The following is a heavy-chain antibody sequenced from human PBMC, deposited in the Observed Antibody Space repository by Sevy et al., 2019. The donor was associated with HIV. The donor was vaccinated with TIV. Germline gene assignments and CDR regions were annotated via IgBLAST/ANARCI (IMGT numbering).Heavy chain of an antibody. D-gene: IGHD3-10*01. CDR2: IGVYNGNS. V-gene: IGHV1-18*01. Sequence: ASVKVSCKASGFSFSSYGFTWVRQAPGQGLEWIGWIGVYNGNSNSAQRLQGRVTLTTDTSTSTVYMELSGLKSDDTAVYYCARVPTYYYGSSTYFDYWGQGTPVTV. CDR1: GFSFSSYG. J-gene: IGHJ4*02. CDR3: ARVPTYYYGSSTYFDY.